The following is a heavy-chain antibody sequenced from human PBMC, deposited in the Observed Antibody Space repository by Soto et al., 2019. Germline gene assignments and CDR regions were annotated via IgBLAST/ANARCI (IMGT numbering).Heavy chain of an antibody. CDR1: GYTFTGYY. D-gene: IGHD1-26*01. Sequence: GASVKVSCKASGYTFTGYYVHWVRQAPGQGLEWMGWINPNSGDTYLAQRLQGRVTMDRDTSIGTAYMELRGLRSDDTAEYYCAKGGAIVAAGTRVYLYNAMDVWGQGTTVTVSS. J-gene: IGHJ6*02. CDR2: INPNSGDT. V-gene: IGHV1-2*02. CDR3: AKGGAIVAAGTRVYLYNAMDV.